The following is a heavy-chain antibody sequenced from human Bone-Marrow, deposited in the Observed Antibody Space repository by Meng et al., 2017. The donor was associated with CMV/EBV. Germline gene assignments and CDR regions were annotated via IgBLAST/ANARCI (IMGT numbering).Heavy chain of an antibody. J-gene: IGHJ6*02. V-gene: IGHV3-7*01. CDR2: IKQDGSEK. CDR3: ARDTWSGYLPSPYYYYGMDV. D-gene: IGHD3-3*01. Sequence: GGSLRLSCAASGFTVSSNYLSWVRQAPGKGLEWVANIKQDGSEKYYVDSVKGRFTISRDNAKNSLYLQMNSLRAEDTAVYYCARDTWSGYLPSPYYYYGMDVWGQGTTVTGSS. CDR1: GFTVSSNY.